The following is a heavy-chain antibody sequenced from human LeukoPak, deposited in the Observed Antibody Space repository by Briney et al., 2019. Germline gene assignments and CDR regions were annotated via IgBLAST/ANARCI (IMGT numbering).Heavy chain of an antibody. CDR2: IYSGGST. V-gene: IGHV3-53*01. Sequence: GGSLRLSCVASGFTVSSNYMSWVRQAPGKGLEWVSVIYSGGSTYCADSVKGRFTISRDNSKNTLYFQMNSLRAEDTAVYYCARDNWRNYFDYWGQGTLVTVSS. CDR3: ARDNWRNYFDY. J-gene: IGHJ4*02. D-gene: IGHD3-3*01. CDR1: GFTVSSNY.